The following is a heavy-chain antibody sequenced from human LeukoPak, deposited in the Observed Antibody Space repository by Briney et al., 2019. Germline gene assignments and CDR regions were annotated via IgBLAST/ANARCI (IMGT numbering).Heavy chain of an antibody. Sequence: ASVEVSCKASGYSFNDKYLHWVRQAPGQGLEWMGSINPNSGGTNYAQKFQGRVTMTTDTSMSTAHMELSRLTSDDTAVYYCAGAGGRSWFDPWGQGTLVTVSS. V-gene: IGHV1-2*02. J-gene: IGHJ5*02. CDR2: INPNSGGT. CDR1: GYSFNDKY. CDR3: AGAGGRSWFDP.